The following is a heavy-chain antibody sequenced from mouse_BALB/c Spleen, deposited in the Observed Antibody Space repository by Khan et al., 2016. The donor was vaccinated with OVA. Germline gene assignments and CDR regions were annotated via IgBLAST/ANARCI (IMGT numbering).Heavy chain of an antibody. D-gene: IGHD4-1*01. Sequence: EVELVESGGDLVKPGGSLKLSCAASGFTFSSYSMSWIRQTPDKRLEWVASISSGGDYTYYPDSVKGRFTISRDNAKNNLYLQMSDLKSEDTAIYYCAYHLTGSFAYWGQGTLVTVSA. CDR2: ISSGGDYT. J-gene: IGHJ3*01. CDR3: AYHLTGSFAY. CDR1: GFTFSSYS. V-gene: IGHV5-6*01.